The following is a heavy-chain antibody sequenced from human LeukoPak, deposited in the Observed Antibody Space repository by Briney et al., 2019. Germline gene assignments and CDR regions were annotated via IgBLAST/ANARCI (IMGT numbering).Heavy chain of an antibody. J-gene: IGHJ5*02. Sequence: PSETLSPTCTVSGGSIRSSYYYWGWIRQPPGKGLEWIGSIYDSGSINYNPSLKSRVTISLDTSKNQFSLRLSSVTAADTAVYYCARLTYYYDSSGHYYWFDPWGQGTLVTVSS. CDR2: IYDSGSI. CDR3: ARLTYYYDSSGHYYWFDP. CDR1: GGSIRSSYYY. D-gene: IGHD3-22*01. V-gene: IGHV4-39*07.